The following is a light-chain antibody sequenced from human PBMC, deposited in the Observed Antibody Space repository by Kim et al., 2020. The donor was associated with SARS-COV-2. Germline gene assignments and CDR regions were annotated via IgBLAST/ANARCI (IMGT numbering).Light chain of an antibody. V-gene: IGLV3-1*01. CDR3: QAWDSSIVV. Sequence: SESPGQTASITCSGNKLGNKYACWYQQKPGHSPVLVIYQDSKRPSGIPERFSGSNSGSTATLTISGTQTMDEADYYCQAWDSSIVVFGEGTQLTVL. CDR2: QDS. J-gene: IGLJ2*01. CDR1: KLGNKY.